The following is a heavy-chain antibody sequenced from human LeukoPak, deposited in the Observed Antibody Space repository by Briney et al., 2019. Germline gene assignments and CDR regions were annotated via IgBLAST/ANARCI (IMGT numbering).Heavy chain of an antibody. J-gene: IGHJ4*02. CDR2: ITSSSSYI. CDR1: GFTFSTYS. D-gene: IGHD3-16*01. V-gene: IGHV3-21*04. Sequence: PGGSLRLSCAASGFTFSTYSMNWVRQAPGKGLEWVSCITSSSSYIYYADSVKGRFTISRDNAKNSLYLQMNSLRAEDTAVYYCARRAGYDYVWGSRFFDYWGQGTLVTVSS. CDR3: ARRAGYDYVWGSRFFDY.